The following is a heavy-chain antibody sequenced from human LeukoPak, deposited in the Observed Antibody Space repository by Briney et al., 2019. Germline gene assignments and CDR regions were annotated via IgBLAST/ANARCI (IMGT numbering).Heavy chain of an antibody. J-gene: IGHJ6*03. V-gene: IGHV4-39*07. CDR2: IYYSGST. Sequence: SETLSLTCTVSGGSLSDSTYYWAWIRQPPGKGLEWIGSIYYSGSTYYNPSLKSRVTISVDTSKNQFSLKLSSVTAADTAVYYCARGGYCGGDCYYYYYYMDAWGKGTTVTVSS. CDR3: ARGGYCGGDCYYYYYYMDA. CDR1: GGSLSDSTYY. D-gene: IGHD2-21*02.